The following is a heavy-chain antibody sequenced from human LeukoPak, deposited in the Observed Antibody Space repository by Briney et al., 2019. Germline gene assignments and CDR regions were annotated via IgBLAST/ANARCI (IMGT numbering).Heavy chain of an antibody. J-gene: IGHJ4*02. V-gene: IGHV4-59*01. D-gene: IGHD3-10*01. CDR3: ARTAKYYYGSETYYFFDY. CDR2: IYYSGST. Sequence: PSETLSLTCTVSGGSISSYYWNWIRQPPGKGLEWIGYIYYSGSTNYNPSLKSRVTISVDTSKNQFSLNLTSVTAADTAVYYCARTAKYYYGSETYYFFDYWGQGTLVTVSS. CDR1: GGSISSYY.